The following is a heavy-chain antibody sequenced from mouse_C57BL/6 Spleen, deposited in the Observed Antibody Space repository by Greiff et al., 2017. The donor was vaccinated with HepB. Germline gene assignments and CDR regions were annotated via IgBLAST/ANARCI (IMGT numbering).Heavy chain of an antibody. D-gene: IGHD2-4*01. CDR2: ISSGSSTI. CDR1: GFTFSDYG. V-gene: IGHV5-17*01. J-gene: IGHJ3*01. CDR3: ARRIYYDYDDGLGFAY. Sequence: EVQRVESGGGLVKPGGSLKLSCAASGFTFSDYGMHWVRQAPEKGLEWVAYISSGSSTIYYADTVKGRFTISRDNAKNTLFLQMTSLRSEDTAMYYCARRIYYDYDDGLGFAYWGQRTLVTVSA.